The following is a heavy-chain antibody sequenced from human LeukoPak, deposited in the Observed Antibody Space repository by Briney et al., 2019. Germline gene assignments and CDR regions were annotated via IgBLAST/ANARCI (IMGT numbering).Heavy chain of an antibody. CDR3: AFPTRFYYYYGMDV. Sequence: ASVKVSCKASGGTFSSYAISWVRQAPGQGLEWMGGIIPIFGTANYAQKFQGRVTITADESTSTAYMELSSLRSEDTAVYYCAFPTRFYYYYGMDVWGQGTTVTVSS. J-gene: IGHJ6*02. CDR2: IIPIFGTA. D-gene: IGHD3-16*01. V-gene: IGHV1-69*13. CDR1: GGTFSSYA.